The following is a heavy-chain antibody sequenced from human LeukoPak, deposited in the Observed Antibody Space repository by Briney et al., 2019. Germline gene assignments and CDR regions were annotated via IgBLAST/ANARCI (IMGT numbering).Heavy chain of an antibody. Sequence: PGGSLRLSCAASGFTVSSNYMSWVRQAPGKGLEWVSTISGSGGSTYYADSVRGRFIISRDNSKNTLYLQVNSLRAEDTAIYYCARGCSGGSCYPGAFDPWGQGTLVTVSS. CDR2: ISGSGGST. CDR1: GFTVSSNY. V-gene: IGHV3-23*01. CDR3: ARGCSGGSCYPGAFDP. D-gene: IGHD2-15*01. J-gene: IGHJ5*02.